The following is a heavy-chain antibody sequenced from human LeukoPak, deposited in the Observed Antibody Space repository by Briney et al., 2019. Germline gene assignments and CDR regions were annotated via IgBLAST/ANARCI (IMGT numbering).Heavy chain of an antibody. V-gene: IGHV3-23*01. J-gene: IGHJ4*02. CDR1: GFTFSSYA. CDR2: IGGSGDRT. D-gene: IGHD1-7*01. CDR3: ARGYNWNYGSYYFDY. Sequence: GGSLRLSCAASGFTFSSYAMSWVRQAPGKGLEWVSAIGGSGDRTYYADSVKGRFTISRDNSKNTLYLQMNSLRAEDTAVYYCARGYNWNYGSYYFDYWGQGTLVTVSS.